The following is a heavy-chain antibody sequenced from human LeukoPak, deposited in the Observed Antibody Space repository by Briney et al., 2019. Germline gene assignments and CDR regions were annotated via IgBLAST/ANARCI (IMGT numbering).Heavy chain of an antibody. CDR3: AREGSGSYYEDY. D-gene: IGHD1-26*01. J-gene: IGHJ4*02. Sequence: PGGTLRLSCAASAFTFSLYEMSWVRQAPEMGLEWVAYISSDGNSIHYADSVKGRFTISRDNAKESLYLQMNSLRDEDTAVYYCAREGSGSYYEDYWGQGTLVTVSS. CDR2: ISSDGNSI. V-gene: IGHV3-48*03. CDR1: AFTFSLYE.